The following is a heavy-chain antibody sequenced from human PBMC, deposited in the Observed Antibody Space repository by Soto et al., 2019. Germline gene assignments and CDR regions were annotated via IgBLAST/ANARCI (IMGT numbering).Heavy chain of an antibody. V-gene: IGHV2-5*06. CDR1: GFSLNTSGVG. CDR3: EHSPKYYDILTGYYPFGMDV. D-gene: IGHD3-9*01. J-gene: IGHJ6*02. Sequence: QITLKESGPMLVKPTQTLTLTCTFSGFSLNTSGVGVSWIRQPPGKTLVWLALTYWDDDKRYGPSLKSRLTITKDTSKNQVVLKMTNLDPVDTATYYCEHSPKYYDILTGYYPFGMDVWGQGTTVTVSS. CDR2: TYWDDDK.